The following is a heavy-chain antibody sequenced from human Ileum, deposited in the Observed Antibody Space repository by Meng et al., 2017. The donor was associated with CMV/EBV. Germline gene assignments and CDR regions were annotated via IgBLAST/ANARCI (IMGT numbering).Heavy chain of an antibody. J-gene: IGHJ5*02. CDR3: AKDSTRISRVGWFDP. Sequence: SGFTLSNYGMNWVRQAPGKGLEWVAFIRYDGSNKYYADSVKGRFTISRDNSKNTLYLQMNSLRAKDTAVYYCAKDSTRISRVGWFDPWGQGTLVTVSS. D-gene: IGHD2/OR15-2a*01. CDR1: GFTLSNYG. V-gene: IGHV3-30*02. CDR2: IRYDGSNK.